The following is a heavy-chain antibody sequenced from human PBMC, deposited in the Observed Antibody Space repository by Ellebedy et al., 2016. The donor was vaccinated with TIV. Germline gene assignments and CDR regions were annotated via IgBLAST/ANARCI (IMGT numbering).Heavy chain of an antibody. J-gene: IGHJ6*02. CDR2: INPSGGST. CDR3: ARDGAYGMDV. Sequence: AASVKVSCKASGYTFTSYRMHWVRQAPGQGLEWMGIINPSGGSTTYSAKFQGRVTMTRDRSTSTGYMELRSLRSEDTAVYYCARDGAYGMDVWGQGTTVSVSS. D-gene: IGHD2-21*01. V-gene: IGHV1-46*01. CDR1: GYTFTSYR.